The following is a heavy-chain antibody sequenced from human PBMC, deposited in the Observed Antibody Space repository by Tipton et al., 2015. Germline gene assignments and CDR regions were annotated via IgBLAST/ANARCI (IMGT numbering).Heavy chain of an antibody. CDR3: AGGYYGSGSYSPGDWFDP. V-gene: IGHV4-59*01. Sequence: TLSLTCSVSGGSIDSYYWSWIRQPPGKGLDWIGYIYYSGNINYNPSLTSRVSISVDTSKNQFSLKLNSVTAADTAVYYCAGGYYGSGSYSPGDWFDPWGRGTLVIVSS. CDR1: GGSIDSYY. J-gene: IGHJ5*02. D-gene: IGHD3-10*01. CDR2: IYYSGNI.